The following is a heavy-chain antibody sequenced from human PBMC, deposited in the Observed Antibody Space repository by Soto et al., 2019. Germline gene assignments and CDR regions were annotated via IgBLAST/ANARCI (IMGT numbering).Heavy chain of an antibody. D-gene: IGHD2-2*01. Sequence: SETLGLSVSEGDSVISGGRYAMSWIRQPPGKGLEWIGYIYHSGSTYYNPSLKSRVTISVDRSKNQFSLKLSSVTAADTVVYYCARGSDIVVVPADMHWFDPWGQGTMVSVPQ. V-gene: IGHV4-30-2*01. CDR2: IYHSGST. CDR1: DSVISGGRYA. J-gene: IGHJ5*02. CDR3: ARGSDIVVVPADMHWFDP.